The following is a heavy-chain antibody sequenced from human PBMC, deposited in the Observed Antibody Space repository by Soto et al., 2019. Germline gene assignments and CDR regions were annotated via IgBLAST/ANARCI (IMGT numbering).Heavy chain of an antibody. CDR2: ISGSAGTT. CDR3: ARTFYSESGGYYY. V-gene: IGHV3-23*01. CDR1: GFTFNSYV. Sequence: GGSLRLSCAASGFTFNSYVMTWVRHAPGKGLEWVSSISGSAGTTFYADSVKGRFTVSRDTSKNTLYLQMNNLRADDTAEYYCARTFYSESGGYYYWGQGALVTVSS. D-gene: IGHD3-22*01. J-gene: IGHJ4*02.